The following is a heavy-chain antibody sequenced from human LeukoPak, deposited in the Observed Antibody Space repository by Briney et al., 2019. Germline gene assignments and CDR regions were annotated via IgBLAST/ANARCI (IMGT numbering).Heavy chain of an antibody. V-gene: IGHV4-39*01. CDR3: ARRYQLAHFDY. J-gene: IGHJ4*02. D-gene: IGHD2-2*01. CDR2: IYYSGST. CDR1: GGSISSSSYY. Sequence: SETLSLTCTVSGGSISSSSYYWGWIRQPPGTGLEWIGSIYYSGSTYYNPSLKSRVTISVDTSKNQFSLKLSSVTAADTAVYYCARRYQLAHFDYWGQGTLVTVSS.